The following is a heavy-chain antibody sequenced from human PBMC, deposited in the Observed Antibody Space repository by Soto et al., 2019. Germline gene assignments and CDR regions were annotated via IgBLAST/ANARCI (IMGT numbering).Heavy chain of an antibody. D-gene: IGHD2-21*02. V-gene: IGHV3-11*01. CDR3: ARDRDIGSVLDY. CDR2: ISNSGRDT. Sequence: QVHLVESGGGLVQPGGSLRLSCAASDFTFSDYSMSWIRQAPGKGLELVSYISNSGRDTYSTDSVKGRFTVSRDNARYSLFLQMNSLTTDDTAVYYCARDRDIGSVLDYWGQGTLVTVSS. J-gene: IGHJ4*02. CDR1: DFTFSDYS.